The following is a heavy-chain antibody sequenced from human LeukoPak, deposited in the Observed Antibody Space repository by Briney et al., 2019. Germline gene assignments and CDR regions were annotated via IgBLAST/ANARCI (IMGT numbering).Heavy chain of an antibody. D-gene: IGHD2-2*01. Sequence: GASVKVSCKASGGTFSSYAISWVRQAPGQGLEWVGRIIPILGIANYAQKYQGRVTITADKSTSTAYMELSSLRSEDTAVYYCARGRDKTTSPAIDYRGQGTLVTVSS. J-gene: IGHJ4*02. CDR1: GGTFSSYA. CDR3: ARGRDKTTSPAIDY. CDR2: IIPILGIA. V-gene: IGHV1-69*04.